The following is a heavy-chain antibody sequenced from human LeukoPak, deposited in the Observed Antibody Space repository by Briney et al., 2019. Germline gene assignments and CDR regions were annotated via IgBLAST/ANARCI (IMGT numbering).Heavy chain of an antibody. CDR3: ARGRRGYSYGYSNDY. J-gene: IGHJ4*02. Sequence: PSETLSLTCAVYGGSFSGYYWSWLRQPPGKGLEWIGEINHSGSTNYNPSLKSRVTISVDTSKNQFSLKLSSVTAADTAVYYCARGRRGYSYGYSNDYWGQGTLVTVSS. D-gene: IGHD5-18*01. CDR1: GGSFSGYY. V-gene: IGHV4-34*01. CDR2: INHSGST.